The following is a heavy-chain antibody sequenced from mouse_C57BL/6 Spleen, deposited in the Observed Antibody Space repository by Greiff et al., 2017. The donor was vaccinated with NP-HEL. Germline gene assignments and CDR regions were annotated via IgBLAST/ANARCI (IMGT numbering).Heavy chain of an antibody. Sequence: QVQLQQSGAELVKPGASVKISCKASGYAFSSYWMNWVKQRPGKGLEWIGQIYPGDGDTNYNGKFKGKATLTADKSSSTAYMQLSSLTTEDSAIYYCARRHYEGAMDYWGQGTSVTVSS. D-gene: IGHD2-4*01. J-gene: IGHJ4*01. CDR2: IYPGDGDT. CDR1: GYAFSSYW. V-gene: IGHV1-80*01. CDR3: ARRHYEGAMDY.